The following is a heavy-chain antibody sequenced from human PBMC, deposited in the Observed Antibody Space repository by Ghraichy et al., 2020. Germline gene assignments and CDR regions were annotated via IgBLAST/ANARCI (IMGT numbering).Heavy chain of an antibody. CDR2: IKSDRSDS. J-gene: IGHJ4*02. Sequence: GGSLRLSCAASGFSFSRHWMSWVRQAPGKGLEWVASIKSDRSDSFYLDSVKGRFTISRDNAENSVSLEMTSLRVEDTAVYYCARDPYSDYKYGGTDYWGRGTLVSVSS. D-gene: IGHD4-11*01. V-gene: IGHV3-7*01. CDR1: GFSFSRHW. CDR3: ARDPYSDYKYGGTDY.